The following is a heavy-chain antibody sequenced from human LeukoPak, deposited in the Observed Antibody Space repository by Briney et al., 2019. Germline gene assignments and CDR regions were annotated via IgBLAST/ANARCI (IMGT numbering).Heavy chain of an antibody. CDR2: MNPNSGNT. Sequence: ASVKVSCTASGYTFTSYDINWVRQATGQGLEWMGWMNPNSGNTGYAQKFQGRVTMTRNTSISTAYMELSSLRSEDTAVYYCARDSATILWFGELFTASRPHAFDIWGQGTMVTVSS. CDR1: GYTFTSYD. D-gene: IGHD3-10*01. CDR3: ARDSATILWFGELFTASRPHAFDI. J-gene: IGHJ3*02. V-gene: IGHV1-8*01.